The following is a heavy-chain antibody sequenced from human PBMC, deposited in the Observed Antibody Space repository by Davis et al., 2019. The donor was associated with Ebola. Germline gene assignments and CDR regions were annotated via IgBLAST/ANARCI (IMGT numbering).Heavy chain of an antibody. CDR1: GGSFSGYY. CDR3: AADQAGDY. CDR2: INHSGST. J-gene: IGHJ4*02. Sequence: MPGGSLRLSCAVYGGSFSGYYWSWIRQPPGKGLEWIGEINHSGSTNYNPSLKSRVTISVDTSKNQFSLKLSSVTAADTAVYYCAADQAGDYWGQGTLVTVSS. V-gene: IGHV4-34*01.